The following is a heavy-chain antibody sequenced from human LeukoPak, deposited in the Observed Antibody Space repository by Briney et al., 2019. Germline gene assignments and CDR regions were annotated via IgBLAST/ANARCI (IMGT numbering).Heavy chain of an antibody. D-gene: IGHD3-16*01. CDR1: GFTFSSYA. V-gene: IGHV3-30*02. CDR2: IRDDGNNI. Sequence: GGSLRLSCAASGFTFSSYAMHWVRQAPGKGLEWVAFIRDDGNNIHYADSVKDRFTISRDNSKNTLYLQMNSLRVEDTAVYYCAKEGAPLGGRPDYWGQGTLVTVSS. CDR3: AKEGAPLGGRPDY. J-gene: IGHJ4*02.